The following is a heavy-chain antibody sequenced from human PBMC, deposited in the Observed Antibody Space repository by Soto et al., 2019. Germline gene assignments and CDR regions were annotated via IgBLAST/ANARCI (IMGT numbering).Heavy chain of an antibody. CDR1: GGSFSGYY. V-gene: IGHV4-34*01. J-gene: IGHJ6*04. CDR2: INHSGST. D-gene: IGHD3-10*01. Sequence: ASETLSLTCAVYGGSFSGYYWSWIRQPPGKGLEWIGEINHSGSTNYNPSLKSRVTISVDTSKNQFSLKLSSVTAADTAVYYCARASYYYGSGELDVWGKGTTVTVSS. CDR3: ARASYYYGSGELDV.